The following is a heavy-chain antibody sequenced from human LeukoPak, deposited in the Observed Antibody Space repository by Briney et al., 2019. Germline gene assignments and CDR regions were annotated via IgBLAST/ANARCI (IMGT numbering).Heavy chain of an antibody. V-gene: IGHV1-69*04. Sequence: ASVKVSCKASGGTFSSYVISWVRQAPGQGLEWMGRIIPILGIANYAQKFQGRVTITADKSTSTAYMELSSLRSEDTAVYYCARGGITGTTNPGWFDPWGQGTLVTVSS. CDR3: ARGGITGTTNPGWFDP. CDR2: IIPILGIA. J-gene: IGHJ5*02. CDR1: GGTFSSYV. D-gene: IGHD1-7*01.